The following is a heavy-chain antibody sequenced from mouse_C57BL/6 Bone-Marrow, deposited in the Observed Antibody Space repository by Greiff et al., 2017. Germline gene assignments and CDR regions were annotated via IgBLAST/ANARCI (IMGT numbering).Heavy chain of an antibody. D-gene: IGHD1-1*01. V-gene: IGHV1-42*01. CDR3: ARRVISTVVATDNWYFDV. Sequence: VQLQQSGPELVKPGASVKISCKASGYSFTGYYMNWVKQSPEKGLEWIGEINPSTGGTTYNQKFKAKATLTVDKSSSTAYMQLKSLTSEDSAVYYCARRVISTVVATDNWYFDVWGTGTTVTVSS. CDR1: GYSFTGYY. CDR2: INPSTGGT. J-gene: IGHJ1*03.